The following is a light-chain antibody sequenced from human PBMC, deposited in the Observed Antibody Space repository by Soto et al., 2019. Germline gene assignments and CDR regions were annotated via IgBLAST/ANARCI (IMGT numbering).Light chain of an antibody. J-gene: IGLJ2*01. Sequence: QSALTQPRSVSGSPGQSVTISCTGTSSDVGGYNYVSWYQQHPGKAPKLMFYDVTERPSGVPDRFSGSKSGNTASLTISGLQGEDEADYYCCSYGGSYTVVFGGGTKLTVL. V-gene: IGLV2-11*01. CDR2: DVT. CDR3: CSYGGSYTVV. CDR1: SSDVGGYNY.